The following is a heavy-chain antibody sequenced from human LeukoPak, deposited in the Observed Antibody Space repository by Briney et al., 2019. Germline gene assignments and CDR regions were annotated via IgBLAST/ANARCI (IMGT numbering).Heavy chain of an antibody. V-gene: IGHV3-21*01. CDR3: AREGGTGITDAFDI. CDR2: ISSSSSYI. D-gene: IGHD3-10*01. Sequence: GGSLRLSCAASGFTFSSYSMNWVRQAPGKGLEWVSSISSSSSYIYYADSVKGRFTISRDNAKNSLYLQMNSLRAEDTAVYYCAREGGTGITDAFDIWGQGTMVTVSS. CDR1: GFTFSSYS. J-gene: IGHJ3*02.